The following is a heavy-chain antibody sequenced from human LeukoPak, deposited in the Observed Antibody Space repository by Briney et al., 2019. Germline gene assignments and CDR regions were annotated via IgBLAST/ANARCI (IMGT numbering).Heavy chain of an antibody. CDR3: ARAIRYCSSTSCTGGWFDP. Sequence: SVKVSCKASGGTFSSYAISWVRQAPGQGLEWMGGIIPIFGTANYAQKFQGRVTVTADESTSTAYMELSSLRSEDTAVYYCARAIRYCSSTSCTGGWFDPWGQGTLVTVSS. CDR2: IIPIFGTA. D-gene: IGHD2-2*01. CDR1: GGTFSSYA. V-gene: IGHV1-69*13. J-gene: IGHJ5*02.